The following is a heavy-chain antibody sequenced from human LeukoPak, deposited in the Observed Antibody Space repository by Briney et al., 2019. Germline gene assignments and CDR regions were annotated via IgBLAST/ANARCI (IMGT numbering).Heavy chain of an antibody. Sequence: GGSLRLSCSPSGFTFSSYSMNWVRHAPGKGLECVAYIRYYGSNKYSADSVKGRFTISRDNSKNTLYLQMNSLRAEDTAVYYCAKDSYYSNFERSVGDAFDIWGQGTMVTVSS. V-gene: IGHV3-30*02. CDR2: IRYYGSNK. CDR3: AKDSYYSNFERSVGDAFDI. J-gene: IGHJ3*02. CDR1: GFTFSSYS. D-gene: IGHD4-11*01.